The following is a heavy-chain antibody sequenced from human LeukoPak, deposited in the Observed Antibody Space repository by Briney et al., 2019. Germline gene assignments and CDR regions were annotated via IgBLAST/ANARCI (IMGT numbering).Heavy chain of an antibody. J-gene: IGHJ4*02. Sequence: SETLSLTCGVSGGSVTSTNWWTWVRQPPGKGLEWIGEVHLDGRTNYNPSLKGRLTMSVDLSENHISLKLTSVTAADTAVYYCAREGGFYRPLDYSGQGTLVTVSS. D-gene: IGHD3-3*01. CDR2: VHLDGRT. V-gene: IGHV4-4*02. CDR1: GGSVTSTNW. CDR3: AREGGFYRPLDY.